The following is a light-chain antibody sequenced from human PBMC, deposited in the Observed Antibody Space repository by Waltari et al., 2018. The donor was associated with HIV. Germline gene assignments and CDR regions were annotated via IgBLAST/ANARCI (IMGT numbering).Light chain of an antibody. CDR1: RSDVGGYNY. Sequence: QSALTQPPSASGSPGQSVTISCTGTRSDVGGYNYVSWYQQHPGKAPKLMIYEVSTRPSGVPDRFSGSKSGNTASLTVSGLQAEDEADYYCSSYAGSNNFGVFGGGTKLTVL. CDR3: SSYAGSNNFGV. V-gene: IGLV2-8*01. J-gene: IGLJ2*01. CDR2: EVS.